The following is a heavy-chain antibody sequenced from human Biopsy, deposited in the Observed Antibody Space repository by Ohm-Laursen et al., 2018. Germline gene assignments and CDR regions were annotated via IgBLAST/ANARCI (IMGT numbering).Heavy chain of an antibody. CDR2: IFYRGST. CDR3: ARDYDTSGYYYVS. D-gene: IGHD3-22*01. J-gene: IGHJ5*02. Sequence: GTLSLTCTVSGGSISNNNYYWGRIRPPPGKGLEWIGSIFYRGSTHYKPSLKSRVNISVDTSKNQFSLKLNSVTAADTAVYYCARDYDTSGYYYVSWGQGTLVTVSS. CDR1: GGSISNNNYY. V-gene: IGHV4-39*01.